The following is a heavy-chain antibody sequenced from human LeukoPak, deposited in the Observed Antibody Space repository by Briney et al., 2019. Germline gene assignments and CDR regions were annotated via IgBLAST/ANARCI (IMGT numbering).Heavy chain of an antibody. CDR3: ARDLGAAGTEEMSY. V-gene: IGHV1-69*06. J-gene: IGHJ4*02. CDR1: GYTFTSYG. CDR2: IIPIFGTA. Sequence: SVKVSCKASGYTFTSYGISWVRQAPGQGLEWMGGIIPIFGTANYAQKFQGRVTITADKSTSTAYMELSSLRSEDTAVYYCARDLGAAGTEEMSYWGQGTLVTVSS. D-gene: IGHD6-13*01.